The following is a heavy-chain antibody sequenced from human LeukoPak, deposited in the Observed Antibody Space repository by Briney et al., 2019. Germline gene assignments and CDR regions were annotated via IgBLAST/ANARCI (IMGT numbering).Heavy chain of an antibody. J-gene: IGHJ4*02. V-gene: IGHV3-23*01. CDR1: GFTFSSYA. Sequence: GGSLRLSCAASGFTFSSYAMNWVRQAPGKGLEWVSAISGSTGNTYYADSVKGRFTISRDNSKNTLYLQMDSLRAEDTAIYYCATYRQIQVSFEFWGQGTLVTVSS. CDR2: ISGSTGNT. CDR3: ATYRQIQVSFEF. D-gene: IGHD5-18*01.